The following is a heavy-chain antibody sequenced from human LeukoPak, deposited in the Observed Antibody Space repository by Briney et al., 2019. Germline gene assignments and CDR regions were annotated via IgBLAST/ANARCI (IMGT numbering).Heavy chain of an antibody. CDR1: GFNFGDYA. Sequence: GGSLRLSCTTSGFNFGDYAMTWVRQAPGKGLEWVGFIRSKIYGGTPEYAASVKGRFTISRDDSKGVAYLQMNSLKTEGTAVYYCTRDQTPYYWGQGTLVTVAS. J-gene: IGHJ4*02. CDR2: IRSKIYGGTP. V-gene: IGHV3-49*04. CDR3: TRDQTPYY.